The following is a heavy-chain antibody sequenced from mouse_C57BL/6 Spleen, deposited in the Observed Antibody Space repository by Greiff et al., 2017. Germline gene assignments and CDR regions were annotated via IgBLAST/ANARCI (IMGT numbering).Heavy chain of an antibody. J-gene: IGHJ2*01. CDR2: IDPSDSET. CDR1: GYTFTSYW. D-gene: IGHD3-3*01. V-gene: IGHV1-52*01. Sequence: QVQLQQPGAELVRPGSSVKLSCKASGYTFTSYWMHWVKQRPIQGLEWIGNIDPSDSETHYNQKFKDKATLTVDKSSSTAYMQLSSLTSEDSAVYYCARGTPRRNHQHDYWGQGTTLTVSS. CDR3: ARGTPRRNHQHDY.